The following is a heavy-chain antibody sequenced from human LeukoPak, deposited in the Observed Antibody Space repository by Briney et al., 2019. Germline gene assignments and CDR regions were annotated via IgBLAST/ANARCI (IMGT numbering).Heavy chain of an antibody. Sequence: GGSLRLSCAASGFTFSGYPIHWVRQAPGKGLEWVAVISYDGSNKYYADSVKGRFTISRDNSKNTLYLQMNSLRAEDTAVYYCARINDNHFDYWGQGTLVTVSS. CDR1: GFTFSGYP. CDR3: ARINDNHFDY. CDR2: ISYDGSNK. J-gene: IGHJ4*02. D-gene: IGHD1-1*01. V-gene: IGHV3-30-3*01.